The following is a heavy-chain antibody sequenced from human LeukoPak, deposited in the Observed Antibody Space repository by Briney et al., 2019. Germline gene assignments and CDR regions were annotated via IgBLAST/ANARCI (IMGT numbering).Heavy chain of an antibody. CDR1: GFTVSSSY. V-gene: IGHV3-66*01. CDR2: IYSGGTT. D-gene: IGHD3-3*01. Sequence: GGSLRVSCAASGFTVSSSYMSWVRQAPGKGLEWVSVIYSGGTTHYADSVKGRFTISRDNSNNTLYLQMNSLRVEDTAVYYCARESLPLAGFLEWLPYFGMDVWGQGTTVTVSS. CDR3: ARESLPLAGFLEWLPYFGMDV. J-gene: IGHJ6*02.